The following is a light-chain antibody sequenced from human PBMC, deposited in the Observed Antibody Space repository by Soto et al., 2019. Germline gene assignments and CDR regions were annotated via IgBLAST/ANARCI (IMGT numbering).Light chain of an antibody. J-gene: IGKJ3*01. Sequence: EIVLTQSPGTLSLSPGEEATLSCTASQSVRGNYLAWYQQKPGQAPRFLIYGASNRATGIPGRFSGSGSGPDFTLTISRLEPEDCAVYYCQQYGNSPFPFGPGTKADI. CDR2: GAS. V-gene: IGKV3-20*01. CDR3: QQYGNSPFP. CDR1: QSVRGNY.